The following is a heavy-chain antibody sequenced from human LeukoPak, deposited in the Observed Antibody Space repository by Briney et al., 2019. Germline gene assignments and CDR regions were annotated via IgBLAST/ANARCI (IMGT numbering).Heavy chain of an antibody. V-gene: IGHV1-2*06. J-gene: IGHJ3*02. CDR1: GGTFSRYA. CDR3: ARVFSGYSYGYAFDI. CDR2: INPNSGGT. D-gene: IGHD5-18*01. Sequence: ASVKVSCKASGGTFSRYAISWVRQAPGQGLEWMGRINPNSGGTNYAQKFQGRVTMTRDTSISTAYMELSRLRSDDTAVYYCARVFSGYSYGYAFDIWGQGTMVTVSS.